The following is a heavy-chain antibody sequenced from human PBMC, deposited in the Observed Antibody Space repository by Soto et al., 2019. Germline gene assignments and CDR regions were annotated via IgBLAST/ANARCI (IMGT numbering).Heavy chain of an antibody. V-gene: IGHV3-30*18. J-gene: IGHJ4*02. CDR3: ANLGGYYDSSGYQSNDGY. Sequence: QVQLVESGGGVVQPGRSLRLSCAASGFTFSSYGMHWVRQAPGKGLEWVAVISYDGSNKYYADSVKGRFTISRDNSKNTLYLQMNSLRAEDTAVYYCANLGGYYDSSGYQSNDGYWGQGTLVTVSS. CDR1: GFTFSSYG. D-gene: IGHD3-22*01. CDR2: ISYDGSNK.